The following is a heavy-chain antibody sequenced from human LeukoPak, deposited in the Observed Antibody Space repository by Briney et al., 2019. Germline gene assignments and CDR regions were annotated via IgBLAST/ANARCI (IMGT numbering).Heavy chain of an antibody. J-gene: IGHJ3*02. D-gene: IGHD4-11*01. CDR2: ISGSGGST. Sequence: SGGSLRLSCAASGFTFSSYAMSWVRQAPGKGLEWVSAISGSGGSTYYADSVKGRFTISRDNSKNTLYLQMNSLRAEDTAVYYCAKDRGYSNYPGAFDIWGQGTMVTVSS. CDR3: AKDRGYSNYPGAFDI. V-gene: IGHV3-23*01. CDR1: GFTFSSYA.